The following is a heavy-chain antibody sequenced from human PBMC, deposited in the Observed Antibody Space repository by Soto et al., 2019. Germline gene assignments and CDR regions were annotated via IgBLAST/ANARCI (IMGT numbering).Heavy chain of an antibody. Sequence: QVQLVQSGAEVKKPGSSVKVSCKASGGTFSSYAISWVRQAPGQGLEWMGGIIPIFGTANYAQKFQGRVTITADESTSTAYMELSSLRSEDTAVYYCAARGYNGYGSLYGFDPWGQGTLVTVSS. CDR1: GGTFSSYA. D-gene: IGHD5-12*01. J-gene: IGHJ5*02. V-gene: IGHV1-69*12. CDR2: IIPIFGTA. CDR3: AARGYNGYGSLYGFDP.